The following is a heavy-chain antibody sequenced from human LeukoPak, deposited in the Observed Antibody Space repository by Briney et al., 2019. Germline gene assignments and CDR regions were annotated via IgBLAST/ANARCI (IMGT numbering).Heavy chain of an antibody. CDR3: ARGWEDGSFAFDI. V-gene: IGHV3-53*01. CDR1: GFTVSSNY. Sequence: PGGSLRLSCAASGFTVSSNYMSWVRQAPGKGLEWVSVIYSGGSTYYADSVKGRFTISRDNSKNTLYLQMNSLRAEDTAVYYCARGWEDGSFAFDIWGQGTMVTVSS. CDR2: IYSGGST. J-gene: IGHJ3*02. D-gene: IGHD1-26*01.